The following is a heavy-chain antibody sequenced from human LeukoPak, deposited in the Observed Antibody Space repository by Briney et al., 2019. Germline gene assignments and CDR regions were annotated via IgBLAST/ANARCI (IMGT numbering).Heavy chain of an antibody. CDR2: IYYSGST. CDR1: GGSISSSSYY. V-gene: IGHV4-39*07. D-gene: IGHD3-22*01. J-gene: IGHJ4*02. CDR3: ARVNVIVGTFDY. Sequence: SETLSLTCTVSGGSISSSSYYWGWIRQPPGKGLEWIGNIYYSGSTYYNPSLKSRVTISVDTSKNQFSLKLSSVTAADTAVYYCARVNVIVGTFDYWGQGTLVTVSS.